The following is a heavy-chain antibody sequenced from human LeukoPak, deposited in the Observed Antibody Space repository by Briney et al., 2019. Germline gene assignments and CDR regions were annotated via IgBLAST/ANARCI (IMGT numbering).Heavy chain of an antibody. J-gene: IGHJ4*02. D-gene: IGHD6-19*01. V-gene: IGHV3-23*01. CDR3: AKDEAGTDDY. CDR2: ISGSGGST. Sequence: GGSLRLSCAASGFTFSSYAMSWVRQAPGKGLEWVSAISGSGGSTYYADSVKGRFTISRDNPKNALYLQMNSLRAEDTAVYYCAKDEAGTDDYWGQGTLVTVSS. CDR1: GFTFSSYA.